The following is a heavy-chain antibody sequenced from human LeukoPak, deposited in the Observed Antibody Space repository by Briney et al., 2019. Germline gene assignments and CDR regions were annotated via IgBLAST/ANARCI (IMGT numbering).Heavy chain of an antibody. J-gene: IGHJ4*02. CDR2: SSSSGSTI. D-gene: IGHD3-10*01. CDR3: ARATYGSGSYYNWEYIFDY. V-gene: IGHV3-48*04. Sequence: PGGSLRLFCAASGFTFNNYWISWVRQAPGKGLEWVSYSSSSGSTIYYADSVKGRFTISRDNAKNSLYLQMNSLRAEDTAVYYCARATYGSGSYYNWEYIFDYWGQGTLVTVSS. CDR1: GFTFNNYW.